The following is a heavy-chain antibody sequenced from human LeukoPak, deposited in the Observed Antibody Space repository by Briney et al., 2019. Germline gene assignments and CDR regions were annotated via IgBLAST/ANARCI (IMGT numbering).Heavy chain of an antibody. D-gene: IGHD6-19*01. Sequence: QAGGSLRLSCAASGFTFSSYGMHWVRQAPGKGLEWVAVISYDGSNKYYADSVKGRFTISRDNSKNTLYLQMNSLRAEDTAVYYCTKDLGAAVAGLHYRGQGTLVTVSS. CDR3: TKDLGAAVAGLHY. CDR2: ISYDGSNK. J-gene: IGHJ4*02. CDR1: GFTFSSYG. V-gene: IGHV3-30*18.